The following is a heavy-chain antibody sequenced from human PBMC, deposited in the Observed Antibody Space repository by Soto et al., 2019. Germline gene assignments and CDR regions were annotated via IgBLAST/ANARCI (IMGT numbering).Heavy chain of an antibody. CDR2: ISYDGSNK. CDR3: ARDMYSSGYLSCPTA. D-gene: IGHD5-18*01. CDR1: GFTFSTSA. Sequence: GGSLRLCCAASGFTFSTSAMHWVRQAPGKGLEWVAVISYDGSNKHYGVSVKGRFTISRDNSKDTLYQQMTSLTTEDTAVYYCARDMYSSGYLSCPTAWGQGALVTVSS. V-gene: IGHV3-30-3*01. J-gene: IGHJ5*02.